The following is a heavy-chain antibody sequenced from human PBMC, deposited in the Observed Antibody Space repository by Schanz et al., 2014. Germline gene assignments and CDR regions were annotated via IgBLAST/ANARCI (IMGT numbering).Heavy chain of an antibody. CDR2: VSSYDTTV. D-gene: IGHD3-3*01. CDR3: ARYGFRKFGVVYGLAV. V-gene: IGHV3-11*01. Sequence: VLLVDSGGGLVQPGGSLRLSCGASGFTFSAHAMTWIRQAPGKGLEWISYVSSYDTTVSYADSVKGRFTISRDNAKNSVCLQMTSLGAEDTAGYYCARYGFRKFGVVYGLAVWGQGTTVTVS. CDR1: GFTFSAHA. J-gene: IGHJ6*02.